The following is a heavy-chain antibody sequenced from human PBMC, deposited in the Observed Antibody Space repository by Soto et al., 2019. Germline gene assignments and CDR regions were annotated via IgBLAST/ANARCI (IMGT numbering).Heavy chain of an antibody. CDR2: ISGSGGST. Sequence: PGGSLRLSCAASGFTFSSYAMSWVRQAPGKGLEWVSAISGSGGSTYYADSVKGRFTISRDNSKNTLYLQMNSLRAEDTAVYYCAKDLPPYCSGGSCLSFDYWGQGTLVTVSS. J-gene: IGHJ4*02. CDR3: AKDLPPYCSGGSCLSFDY. V-gene: IGHV3-23*01. D-gene: IGHD2-15*01. CDR1: GFTFSSYA.